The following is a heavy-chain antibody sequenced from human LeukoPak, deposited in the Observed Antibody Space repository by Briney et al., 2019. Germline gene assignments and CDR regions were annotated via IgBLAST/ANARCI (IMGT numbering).Heavy chain of an antibody. J-gene: IGHJ5*02. D-gene: IGHD3-22*01. V-gene: IGHV3-7*02. CDR3: ATAYYDTSGYYPNWFDP. CDR1: GFTFSSYW. Sequence: GGSLRLSCAASGFTFSSYWMSWVRQVPGKGLEWVANIKHDGSEKYYVDSVKGRFTISRDNAKNSLYLQMNSLRAEDTAVYYCATAYYDTSGYYPNWFDPWGQGTLVTVSS. CDR2: IKHDGSEK.